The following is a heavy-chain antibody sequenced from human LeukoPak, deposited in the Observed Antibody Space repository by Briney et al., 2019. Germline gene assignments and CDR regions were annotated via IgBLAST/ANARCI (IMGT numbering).Heavy chain of an antibody. D-gene: IGHD3-16*01. V-gene: IGHV1-2*02. CDR2: IRPKSGDT. J-gene: IGHJ3*02. CDR3: ARLINGGRGFDI. CDR1: GYTFTGYY. Sequence: ASVKVSCKASGYTFTGYYMHWVRQAPGQGLEWMGWIRPKSGDTNYAQKFQGRVTVTRDTSISTAYMELSGLRSDDTAVYYCARLINGGRGFDIWGQGTMVTVSS.